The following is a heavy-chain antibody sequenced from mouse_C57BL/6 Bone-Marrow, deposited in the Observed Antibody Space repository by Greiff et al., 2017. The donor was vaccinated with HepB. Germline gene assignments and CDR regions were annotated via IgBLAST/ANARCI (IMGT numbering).Heavy chain of an antibody. CDR2: IYPGDGDT. CDR3: ARFTTVVATDY. CDR1: GYAFSSYW. V-gene: IGHV1-80*01. Sequence: QVQLQQSGAELVKPGASVKISCKASGYAFSSYWMNWVKQRPGKGLEWIEQIYPGDGDTNYNGKFKGKATLTADKSSSTAYMQLSSLTSEDSAVYFCARFTTVVATDYWGQGTTLTVSS. J-gene: IGHJ2*01. D-gene: IGHD1-1*01.